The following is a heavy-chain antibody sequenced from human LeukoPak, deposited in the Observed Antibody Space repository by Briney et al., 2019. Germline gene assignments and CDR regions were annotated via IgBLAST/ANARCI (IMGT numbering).Heavy chain of an antibody. CDR1: GFTFGDYA. CDR2: IRSKAYGGTT. CDR3: TRDSHCDWLLSDY. J-gene: IGHJ4*02. D-gene: IGHD3-9*01. Sequence: GGSLRLSCTASGFTFGDYAMSWFRQAPGKGLEWVGFIRSKAYGGTTEYAASVKGTFTISRDDSKSIAYLQMNSLKTEDTAVYYCTRDSHCDWLLSDYWGQGTLVTVSS. V-gene: IGHV3-49*03.